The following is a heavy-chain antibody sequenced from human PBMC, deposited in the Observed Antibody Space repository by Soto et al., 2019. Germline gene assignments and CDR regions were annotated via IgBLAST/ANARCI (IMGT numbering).Heavy chain of an antibody. CDR3: AKEGIIAAAGPYYYMAV. Sequence: ASVKVSCKASGYTFTSYGLSWVRQAPGQGLEWMGWISAYNGNTNYAQKLQGRVTMTTDTSTSTAYMELRSLRSDDTAVYYCAKEGIIAAAGPYYYMAVWGKGTTVTVS. CDR2: ISAYNGNT. D-gene: IGHD6-13*01. V-gene: IGHV1-18*01. CDR1: GYTFTSYG. J-gene: IGHJ6*03.